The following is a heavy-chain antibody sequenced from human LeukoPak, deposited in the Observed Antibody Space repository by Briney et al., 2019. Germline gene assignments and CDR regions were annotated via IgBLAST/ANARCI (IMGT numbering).Heavy chain of an antibody. CDR2: ISGSGGST. Sequence: QPGGSLRLSCAASGFTFSSYAMSWVRQAPGKGLEWVSAISGSGGSTYYADSVKGRFTISRDNSKNTLYLQMNSLRAEDTAVYYCAKGGDFDWLLYIDYWAREPWSPSPQ. CDR1: GFTFSSYA. V-gene: IGHV3-23*01. CDR3: AKGGDFDWLLYIDY. D-gene: IGHD3-9*01. J-gene: IGHJ4*02.